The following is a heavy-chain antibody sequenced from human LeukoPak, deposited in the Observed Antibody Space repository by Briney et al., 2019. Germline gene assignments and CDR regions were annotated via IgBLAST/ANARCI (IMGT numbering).Heavy chain of an antibody. CDR2: IYYSGST. CDR1: GGSISSGGYY. CDR3: ARAVAGTGYFDY. V-gene: IGHV4-31*03. J-gene: IGHJ4*02. Sequence: PSETLSLTCTVSGGSISSGGYYWSWIRQHPGKGLEWIGYIYYSGSTYYNPSLKSRVTISVDTSKNQFSLKLSSVTAADTAVYYCARAVAGTGYFDYWGQGTLVTVSS. D-gene: IGHD6-19*01.